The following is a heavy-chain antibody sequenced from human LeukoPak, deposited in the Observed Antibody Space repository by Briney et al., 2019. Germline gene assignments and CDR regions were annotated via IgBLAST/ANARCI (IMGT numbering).Heavy chain of an antibody. CDR3: ARRGDNWNDYYFDY. D-gene: IGHD1-1*01. V-gene: IGHV3-30*02. J-gene: IGHJ4*02. CDR2: IRSDGSKT. Sequence: GGSLRLSCAASGFTFDIYGMHWVRQAPGKGLEWVTFIRSDGSKTHYADSLKGRSTISRDNSKNTLYLQMNSLRAEDTAVYYCARRGDNWNDYYFDYWGQGTLVTVSS. CDR1: GFTFDIYG.